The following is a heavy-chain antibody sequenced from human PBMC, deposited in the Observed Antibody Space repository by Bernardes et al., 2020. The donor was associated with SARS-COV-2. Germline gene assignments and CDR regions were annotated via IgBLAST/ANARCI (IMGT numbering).Heavy chain of an antibody. Sequence: SETLSLTCTVSGGSISSGSYYWSWIRQPAGKGLEWIGRIYTSGSTNYNPSLKSRVTISVDTSKNQFSLKLSSVTAADTAVYYCAREVVTIFGVVIIRRGMDVWGQGTTVTVSS. CDR3: AREVVTIFGVVIIRRGMDV. J-gene: IGHJ6*02. V-gene: IGHV4-61*02. CDR2: IYTSGST. D-gene: IGHD3-3*01. CDR1: GGSISSGSYY.